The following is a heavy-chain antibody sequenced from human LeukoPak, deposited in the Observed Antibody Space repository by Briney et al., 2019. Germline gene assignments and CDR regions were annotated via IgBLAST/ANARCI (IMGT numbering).Heavy chain of an antibody. Sequence: GASVKVSCKASGGTFSSYAISWVRQAPGQGLEWMGGIIPIFGTANYAQKFQGRVTITADESTSTAYMELSSLRSEDTAVYYCARDYTMVRGVIGNDAFDIWGQGTMVTVSS. D-gene: IGHD3-10*01. CDR3: ARDYTMVRGVIGNDAFDI. J-gene: IGHJ3*02. CDR2: IIPIFGTA. CDR1: GGTFSSYA. V-gene: IGHV1-69*13.